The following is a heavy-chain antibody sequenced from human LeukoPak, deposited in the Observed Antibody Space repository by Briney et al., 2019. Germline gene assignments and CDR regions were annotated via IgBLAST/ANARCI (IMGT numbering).Heavy chain of an antibody. CDR1: GFTFSSYA. Sequence: GGSLRLSCAASGFTFSSYAMSWVRQAPGKGLEWVSGISGSGGDTYYTGSVKGRFTISRDNSKNTVSLQMNSLRAEDTAVYYCAKEGAGIAGTGYFDCWGQGTLVTVSS. CDR2: ISGSGGDT. J-gene: IGHJ4*02. V-gene: IGHV3-23*01. CDR3: AKEGAGIAGTGYFDC. D-gene: IGHD6-13*01.